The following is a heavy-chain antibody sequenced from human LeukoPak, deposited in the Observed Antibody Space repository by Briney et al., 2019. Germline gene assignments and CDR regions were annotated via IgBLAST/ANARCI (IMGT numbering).Heavy chain of an antibody. J-gene: IGHJ6*02. CDR1: GFTVSSNY. Sequence: GGSLRLSCAASGFTVSSNYMSWVRQTPGKGLEWVSSISSSSSYIYYADSVKGRFTISRDNAKNSLYLQMNSLRAEDTAVYYCARVGLAGYGMDVWGQGTTVTVSS. CDR3: ARVGLAGYGMDV. D-gene: IGHD3-16*01. CDR2: ISSSSSYI. V-gene: IGHV3-21*01.